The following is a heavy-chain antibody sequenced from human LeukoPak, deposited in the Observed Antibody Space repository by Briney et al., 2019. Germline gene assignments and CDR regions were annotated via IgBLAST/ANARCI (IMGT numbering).Heavy chain of an antibody. D-gene: IGHD3-3*01. Sequence: GGSLRLSCAASGYTFSSYAMSWVRQAPGKGLEWVSGISGSGGSTYYADSVKGRFTISRDNSKNTLYLQMNSLRAEDTAVYYCAKGGDFWSGPQFDYWGQGTLVTVSS. CDR1: GYTFSSYA. V-gene: IGHV3-23*01. J-gene: IGHJ4*02. CDR2: ISGSGGST. CDR3: AKGGDFWSGPQFDY.